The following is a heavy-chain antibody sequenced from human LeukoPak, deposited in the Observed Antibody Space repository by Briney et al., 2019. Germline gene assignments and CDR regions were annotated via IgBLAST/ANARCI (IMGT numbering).Heavy chain of an antibody. CDR2: INPNSGGI. CDR1: GYTFTSYD. V-gene: IGHV1-2*02. D-gene: IGHD3-10*01. J-gene: IGHJ3*02. CDR3: ARNLWFGESTDAFNI. Sequence: GASVKVSCKASGYTFTSYDINWVRQAPGQGLEWMGWINPNSGGINYAQDFQGRVTLTRDTSISTAYMELSRLRSDDTAMYYCARNLWFGESTDAFNIWGQGTMVTVSS.